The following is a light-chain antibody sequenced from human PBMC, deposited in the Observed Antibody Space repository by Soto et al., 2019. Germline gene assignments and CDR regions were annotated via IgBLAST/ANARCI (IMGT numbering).Light chain of an antibody. V-gene: IGKV2-24*01. Sequence: DVVLTQTPLSSPATLGQPASISCRSSQSLVHSDGNTYLSWLQQRPGQPPRLLIYQVSNRFSGVPDRFRGSGAGTDFTLKISRVEAEDVGVYHCVQFAHFPRTFGQGTKVEIK. J-gene: IGKJ1*01. CDR1: QSLVHSDGNTY. CDR3: VQFAHFPRT. CDR2: QVS.